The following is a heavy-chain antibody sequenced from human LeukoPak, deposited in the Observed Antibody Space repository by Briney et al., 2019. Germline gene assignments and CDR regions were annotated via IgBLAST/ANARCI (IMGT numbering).Heavy chain of an antibody. CDR3: ARDNRTTGTTDCYYYGMDV. D-gene: IGHD1-1*01. J-gene: IGHJ6*02. V-gene: IGHV1-46*01. CDR2: INPSGGST. CDR1: GYTFTSYY. Sequence: ASVKVSCKASGYTFTSYYMHWVRQAPGQGLEWMGIINPSGGSTSYAQKFQGRVTMTRDTSTSTVYMELSSLRSEDTAVYYCARDNRTTGTTDCYYYGMDVWGQGTTVTVSS.